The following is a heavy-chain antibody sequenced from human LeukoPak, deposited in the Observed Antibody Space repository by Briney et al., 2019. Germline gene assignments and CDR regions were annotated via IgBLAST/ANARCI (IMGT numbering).Heavy chain of an antibody. CDR3: ARHGRSGYSIDWPALDY. CDR1: GGSISSYY. Sequence: PETLSLTCTVSGGSISSYYWSWIRQSPGKGLEWIGYIYYTGSTNYSPSLKSRVTISVDTSKNQFSLKLSSVTAEDTAVYYCARHGRSGYSIDWPALDYWGQGSLVIVSS. D-gene: IGHD5-18*01. V-gene: IGHV4-59*08. J-gene: IGHJ4*02. CDR2: IYYTGST.